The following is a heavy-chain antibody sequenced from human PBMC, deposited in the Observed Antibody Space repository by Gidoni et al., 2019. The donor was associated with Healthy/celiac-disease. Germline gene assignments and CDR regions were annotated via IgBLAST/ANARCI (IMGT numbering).Heavy chain of an antibody. CDR2: INHSEST. D-gene: IGHD3-16*01. CDR3: AREGALGDFDY. CDR1: GGSFSGYY. V-gene: IGHV4-34*01. Sequence: QVQLQQWGAGLLKLSETLSLTCAVYGGSFSGYYWSWFRQPPGKGLEWIGKINHSESTNYNPSLKSRVTISVDTSKNQFSLKLSSVTAADTAVYYCAREGALGDFDYWGQGTLVTVSS. J-gene: IGHJ4*02.